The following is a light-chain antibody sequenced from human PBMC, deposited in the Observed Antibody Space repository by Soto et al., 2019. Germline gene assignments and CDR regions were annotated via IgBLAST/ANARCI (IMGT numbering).Light chain of an antibody. V-gene: IGLV2-8*01. Sequence: QSALTQPPSASGSPGQSVTISCTGSSRDIGGYNYVSWYQQHPGKAPKLMIYEVSKRPSGVPDRFSGSRSGNTASLTVSGLQAEDEATYFCSSYAGSNNLVFGGGTKVTVL. CDR2: EVS. CDR3: SSYAGSNNLV. J-gene: IGLJ2*01. CDR1: SRDIGGYNY.